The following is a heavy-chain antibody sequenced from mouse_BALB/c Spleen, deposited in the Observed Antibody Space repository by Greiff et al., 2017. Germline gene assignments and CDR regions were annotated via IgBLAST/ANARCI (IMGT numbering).Heavy chain of an antibody. J-gene: IGHJ4*01. D-gene: IGHD2-14*01. CDR1: GYSITSDYA. Sequence: EVQLQQSGPGLVKPSQSLSLTCTVTGYSITSDYAWNWIRQFPGNKLGWMGYISYSGSTSYNPSLKSRISITRDTSKNQFFLQLNSVTTEDTATYYCAIYRYEGAMDYWGQGTSVTVSS. CDR3: AIYRYEGAMDY. V-gene: IGHV3-2*02. CDR2: ISYSGST.